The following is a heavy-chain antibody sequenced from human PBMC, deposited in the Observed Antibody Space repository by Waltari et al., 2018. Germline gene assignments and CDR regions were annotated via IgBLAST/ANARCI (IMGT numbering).Heavy chain of an antibody. Sequence: QVQLQQWGAGLMKPSETLSPPCAVYGGSFSGYYWTWIRQPPGKGLEWIGEINDSGSTNYNSSLKTRVSISLDTSKNQFSLKLTSVTAADTALYYCARHGRIRAVALIDYWGQGTLVTVSS. CDR3: ARHGRIRAVALIDY. D-gene: IGHD2-15*01. J-gene: IGHJ4*02. CDR2: INDSGST. CDR1: GGSFSGYY. V-gene: IGHV4-34*01.